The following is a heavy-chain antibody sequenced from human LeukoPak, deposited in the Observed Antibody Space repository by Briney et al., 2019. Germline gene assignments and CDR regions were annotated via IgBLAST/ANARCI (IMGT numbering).Heavy chain of an antibody. CDR2: ISGSGGST. CDR1: GFTFSSYA. CDR3: ARDYSHSSGYYF. D-gene: IGHD3-22*01. V-gene: IGHV3-23*01. J-gene: IGHJ4*02. Sequence: GGSLRLSCAASGFTFSSYAMSWVRQAPGKGLEWVSAISGSGGSTYYADSVKGRFTISRDNSKNTLYLQMNSLRAEDTAVYYRARDYSHSSGYYFWGQGTLVTVSS.